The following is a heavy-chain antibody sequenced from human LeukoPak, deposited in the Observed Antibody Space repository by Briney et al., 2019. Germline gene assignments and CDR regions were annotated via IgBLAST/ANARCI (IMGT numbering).Heavy chain of an antibody. CDR2: IIPIFGTA. CDR3: AREINSSGYFNY. J-gene: IGHJ4*02. Sequence: SVKVSCKASGGTFSSYAISWVRQAPGQGLEWMGGIIPIFGTANYAQKFQGRVTITTDESTSTAYMELSSLRSEDTAVYYCAREINSSGYFNYWGQGTLVTVSS. CDR1: GGTFSSYA. D-gene: IGHD3-22*01. V-gene: IGHV1-69*05.